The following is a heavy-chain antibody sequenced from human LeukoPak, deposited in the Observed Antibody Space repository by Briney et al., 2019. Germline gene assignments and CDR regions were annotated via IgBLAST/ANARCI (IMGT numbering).Heavy chain of an antibody. J-gene: IGHJ5*02. Sequence: SETLSLTCTVSGGSISSYYWSWIRQPPGKGLEWIGYIYYSGSTNYNPSLKSRVTISVDTSKNQFSLKLSSVTAADTAVYYCARLVSVTMIRWFDPWGQGTLVTVSS. V-gene: IGHV4-59*08. CDR1: GGSISSYY. CDR2: IYYSGST. D-gene: IGHD3-22*01. CDR3: ARLVSVTMIRWFDP.